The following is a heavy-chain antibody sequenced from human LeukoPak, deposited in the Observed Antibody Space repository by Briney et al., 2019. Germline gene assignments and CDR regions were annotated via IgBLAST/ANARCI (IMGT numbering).Heavy chain of an antibody. V-gene: IGHV3-53*01. CDR3: ARDGIMTNSAWDFDY. CDR1: GFTVSTNY. J-gene: IGHJ4*02. Sequence: GGSLRLSCAASGFTVSTNYMSWVRQAPGKGLEWVSFIYSGGTTYYADSVKGRFTISRDNSKNTLYLQMNSLRAEDTAVYYCARDGIMTNSAWDFDYWGQGTLVTVSS. D-gene: IGHD6-19*01. CDR2: IYSGGTT.